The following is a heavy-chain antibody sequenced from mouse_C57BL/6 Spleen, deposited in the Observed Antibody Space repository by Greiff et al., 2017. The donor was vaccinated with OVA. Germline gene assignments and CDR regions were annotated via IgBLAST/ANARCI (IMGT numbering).Heavy chain of an antibody. D-gene: IGHD3-2*02. CDR3: ARGRGTAQALHFDY. V-gene: IGHV1-64*01. CDR1: GYTFTSYW. CDR2: IHPNSGST. Sequence: QVQLQQSGAELVKPGASVKLSCKASGYTFTSYWMHWVKQRPGQGLEWIGMIHPNSGSTNYNEKFKSKATLTVDKSSSTAYMQLSSLTSEDSAVYYCARGRGTAQALHFDYWGQGTTLTVSS. J-gene: IGHJ2*01.